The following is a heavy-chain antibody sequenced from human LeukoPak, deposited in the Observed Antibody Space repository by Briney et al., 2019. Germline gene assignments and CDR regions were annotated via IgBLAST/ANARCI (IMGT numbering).Heavy chain of an antibody. CDR2: INHSGRT. V-gene: IGHV4-34*01. CDR1: GGSFSGYY. Sequence: PSENLSRTCAVYGGSFSGYYWSWLRQPPGKGLEWIGGINHSGRTNYNPSLKSRVAISVDTSKNQFSLKLSSVTAADTAVYYCARTGYCSGGSCYRAWFDPWGQGTLVTVSS. CDR3: ARTGYCSGGSCYRAWFDP. J-gene: IGHJ5*02. D-gene: IGHD2-15*01.